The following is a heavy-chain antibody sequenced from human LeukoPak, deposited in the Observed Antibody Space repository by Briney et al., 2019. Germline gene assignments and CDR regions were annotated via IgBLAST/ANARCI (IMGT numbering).Heavy chain of an antibody. Sequence: PSETLSLTCTVSGGSISSYYWSWIRQPAGKGLEWIGYISSSGTTSYNPSLKSRLTISVDTSKNQFSLKLNSVTAADTAVYYCARVGRGDHTWGSYYCDHWGQGTLVSVSS. J-gene: IGHJ4*02. CDR1: GGSISSYY. CDR2: ISSSGTT. CDR3: ARVGRGDHTWGSYYCDH. V-gene: IGHV4-59*01. D-gene: IGHD3-16*01.